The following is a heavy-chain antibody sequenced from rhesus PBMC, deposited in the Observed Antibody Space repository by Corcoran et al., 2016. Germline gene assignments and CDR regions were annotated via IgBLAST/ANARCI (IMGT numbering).Heavy chain of an antibody. J-gene: IGHJ4*01. D-gene: IGHD3-9*01. CDR2: INGNSGST. CDR3: ASVYEDGYGYYPDENLDY. V-gene: IGHV4-80*01. Sequence: QVQLQESGPGLVKRSETLSLTCAVAGGSFSSYWWSWIRQPPWKGQGWIGEINGNSGSTNSNLSLRSQVSISKGASKNQFSLKLSSVTAADTAVYYCASVYEDGYGYYPDENLDYWGQGVLVTVSS. CDR1: GGSFSSYW.